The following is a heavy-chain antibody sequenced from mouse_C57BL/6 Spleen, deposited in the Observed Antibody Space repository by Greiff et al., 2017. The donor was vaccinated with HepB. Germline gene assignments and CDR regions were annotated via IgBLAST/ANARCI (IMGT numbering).Heavy chain of an antibody. D-gene: IGHD2-1*01. Sequence: DVMLVESGGGLVKPGGSLKLSCAASGFTFSDYGMHWVRQAPEKGLEWVAYISSGSSTIYYADTVKGRFTISRDNAKNTLFLQMTSLRSEDTAMYYCAITYGNYYYAMDYWGQGTSVTVSS. J-gene: IGHJ4*01. CDR3: AITYGNYYYAMDY. CDR2: ISSGSSTI. CDR1: GFTFSDYG. V-gene: IGHV5-17*01.